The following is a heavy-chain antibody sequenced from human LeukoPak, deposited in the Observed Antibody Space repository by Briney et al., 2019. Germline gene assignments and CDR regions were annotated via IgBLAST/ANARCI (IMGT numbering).Heavy chain of an antibody. Sequence: AASVKVSCKASGGTFSSYAISWVRQAPGQGLEWTGRIIPILGIANYAQKFQGRVTITADKSTSTAYMELSSLRSEDTAVYYCARVRVGHDMVRGVIITSGTDYWGQGTLVTVSS. V-gene: IGHV1-69*04. CDR1: GGTFSSYA. CDR2: IIPILGIA. D-gene: IGHD3-10*01. J-gene: IGHJ4*02. CDR3: ARVRVGHDMVRGVIITSGTDY.